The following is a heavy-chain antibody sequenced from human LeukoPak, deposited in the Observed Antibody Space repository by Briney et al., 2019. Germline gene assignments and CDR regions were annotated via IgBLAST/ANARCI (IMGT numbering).Heavy chain of an antibody. CDR3: ARHRGDYDSSGYYWFDP. CDR1: GGSISSTTYY. V-gene: IGHV4-39*01. J-gene: IGHJ5*02. CDR2: IYYSGCT. Sequence: KPSETLSLTCSVSGGSISSTTYYWAWIRQPPGKGLEWIGTIYYSGCTYYNPSLKSRVTISVDTSNNQFSLKLRSVTAADTAVYYCARHRGDYDSSGYYWFDPWSQGTLVTVSS. D-gene: IGHD3-22*01.